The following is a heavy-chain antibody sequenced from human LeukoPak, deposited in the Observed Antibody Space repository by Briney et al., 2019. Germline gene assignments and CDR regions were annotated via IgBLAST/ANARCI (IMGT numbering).Heavy chain of an antibody. CDR3: AKDQGDYYDSSGSTYSDY. CDR2: ISGSGGST. Sequence: PGGSLRLSCAASGFTFSSYAMSWVRQAPGKGLEWVSAISGSGGSTYYADSVKGRFTISRDNSKNTLYLQMNSLRAEDTAVYYCAKDQGDYYDSSGSTYSDYWGQGTLVTVSS. J-gene: IGHJ4*02. D-gene: IGHD3-22*01. V-gene: IGHV3-23*01. CDR1: GFTFSSYA.